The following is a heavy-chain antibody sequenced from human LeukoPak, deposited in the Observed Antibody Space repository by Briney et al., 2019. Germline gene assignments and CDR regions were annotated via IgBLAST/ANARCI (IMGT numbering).Heavy chain of an antibody. Sequence: SQTLSLTCAISGDSLSSNTAAWNWIRQSPSRGLEWLGRTHFRSKWYHDYAVSVESRITLNPDTSKNQFSLQLNSVTPEDTAVYYCARARHNIHNGWAWYFDLWGRGTLVTVSS. J-gene: IGHJ2*01. V-gene: IGHV6-1*01. CDR3: ARARHNIHNGWAWYFDL. CDR2: THFRSKWYH. CDR1: GDSLSSNTAA. D-gene: IGHD6-19*01.